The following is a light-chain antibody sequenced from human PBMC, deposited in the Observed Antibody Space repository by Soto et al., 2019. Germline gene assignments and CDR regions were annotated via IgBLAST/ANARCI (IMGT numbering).Light chain of an antibody. CDR1: QSISSW. CDR2: KAS. CDR3: QLSHTTLT. V-gene: IGKV1-5*03. Sequence: DIQMTQSPSTLSASVGDRVTVTCRASQSISSWLAWYQQKPGKAPKLLIYKASGLESGVPSRFSGSGSGADFTLTISSLQPEDSATYYCQLSHTTLTFGQGTRLEIK. J-gene: IGKJ5*01.